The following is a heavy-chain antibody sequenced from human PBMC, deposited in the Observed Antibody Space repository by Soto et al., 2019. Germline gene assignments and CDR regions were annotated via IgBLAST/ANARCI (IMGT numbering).Heavy chain of an antibody. D-gene: IGHD3-3*01. CDR3: AKVTRPDFWSGSDYYYYYGMDV. V-gene: IGHV3-30-3*01. J-gene: IGHJ6*02. Sequence: QVQLVESGGGVVQPGRSLRLSCAATGSTFRRNAFHWARQAPGKGLEWVAIISYDGSNKYYADSVKGRFTISRDNSKNTLYLQMNSLRPEDTAVYYCAKVTRPDFWSGSDYYYYYGMDVWGQGTTVTVSS. CDR2: ISYDGSNK. CDR1: GSTFRRNA.